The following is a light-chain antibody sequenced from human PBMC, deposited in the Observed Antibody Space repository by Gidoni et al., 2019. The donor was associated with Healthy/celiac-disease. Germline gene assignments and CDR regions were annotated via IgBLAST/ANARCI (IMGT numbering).Light chain of an antibody. CDR2: AAS. J-gene: IGKJ4*01. CDR1: QSISSY. CDR3: QQRYSTPPLT. Sequence: DSQMTQAPSSLSASVGDRVTITCRASQSISSYLNWYQQKPGKAPKLLIYAASSLQSGVPSRFSGRGSGTDFTLTISSLQPEDFATYYCQQRYSTPPLTFGGGTKVEIK. V-gene: IGKV1-39*01.